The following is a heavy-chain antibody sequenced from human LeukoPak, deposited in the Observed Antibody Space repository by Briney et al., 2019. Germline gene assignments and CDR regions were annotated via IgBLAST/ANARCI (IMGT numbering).Heavy chain of an antibody. CDR1: GGSISGYC. CDR3: ARRLFDY. J-gene: IGHJ4*02. Sequence: SETLSLTCTVSGGSISGYCWSWIRQPPGKGLEWIGYIYYSGSTDYNPSLKSRLTISVDTSKNQFPLKLNSVTAADTAVYYCARRLFDYWGQGTLVTVSS. CDR2: IYYSGST. V-gene: IGHV4-59*08.